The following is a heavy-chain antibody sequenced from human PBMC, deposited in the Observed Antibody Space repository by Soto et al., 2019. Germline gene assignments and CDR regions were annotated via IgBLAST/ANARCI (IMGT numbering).Heavy chain of an antibody. CDR2: ISYDGSNK. J-gene: IGHJ4*02. Sequence: QVQLVESGGGVVQPGRSLRLSCAASGFTFSSYAMHWVRQAPGKGLEWVAVISYDGSNKYSADSAKGRFTIARDISKNTLYLQITSPRAEDRGVYYCARETSSRGRAHFDYWGQGTLVTVSS. V-gene: IGHV3-30-3*01. CDR1: GFTFSSYA. CDR3: ARETSSRGRAHFDY.